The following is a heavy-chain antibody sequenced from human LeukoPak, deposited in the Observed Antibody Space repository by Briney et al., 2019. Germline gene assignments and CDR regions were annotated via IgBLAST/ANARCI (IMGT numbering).Heavy chain of an antibody. CDR2: IDPTDSYT. V-gene: IGHV5-10-1*01. Sequence: GESLKISCKASGYSFTSYWITWVRQMPGKVLELMGRIDPTDSYTNYRPSFQGHVTISADKSISTAFLQWNSLKASDTAMYYCARLWGSLYYFDSWGQGTLVTVSS. J-gene: IGHJ4*02. CDR1: GYSFTSYW. CDR3: ARLWGSLYYFDS. D-gene: IGHD3-16*01.